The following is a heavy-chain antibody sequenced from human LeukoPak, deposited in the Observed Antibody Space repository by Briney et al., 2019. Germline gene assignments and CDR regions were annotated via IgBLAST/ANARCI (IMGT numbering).Heavy chain of an antibody. V-gene: IGHV3-7*01. J-gene: IGHJ1*01. CDR2: IKTDGSDK. D-gene: IGHD3-22*01. Sequence: GGSLRLSCEGSGFTFSNYWIGWVRQAPGKGLQRVAKIKTDGSDKYYVDSVKGRFTISRDNAKNSLYLQMNSLRAEDTAVYYCATYSSLNRREFQFWGQGTLLTVSS. CDR3: ATYSSLNRREFQF. CDR1: GFTFSNYW.